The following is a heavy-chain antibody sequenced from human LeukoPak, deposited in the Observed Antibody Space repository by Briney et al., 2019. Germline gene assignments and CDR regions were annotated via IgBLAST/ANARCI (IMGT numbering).Heavy chain of an antibody. J-gene: IGHJ4*02. CDR1: GFTFGDYA. Sequence: PGGSLRLSCTASGFTFGDYAMSWVRQAPGKGLEWVGFIRSKAYGGTTEYAASVKGGFTISRDDSKSIAYLQMNSLKTEDTAVYYCARQDYGSSWYFVYWGEGTLVTVSS. CDR2: IRSKAYGGTT. CDR3: ARQDYGSSWYFVY. V-gene: IGHV3-49*04. D-gene: IGHD6-13*01.